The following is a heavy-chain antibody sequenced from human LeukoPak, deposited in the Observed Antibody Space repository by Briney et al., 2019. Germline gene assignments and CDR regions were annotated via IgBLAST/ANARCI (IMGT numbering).Heavy chain of an antibody. CDR3: ATGGRAAAGTYYDY. J-gene: IGHJ4*02. V-gene: IGHV1-69-2*01. CDR1: GCTFTDYY. CDR2: VDPEDGET. Sequence: ASVKISCKVSGCTFTDYYMHWVQQAPGKGLEWMGLVDPEDGETIYAEKFQGRVTITADTSTDTAYMELSSLRSEDTAVYYCATGGRAAAGTYYDYWGQGTLVTVSS. D-gene: IGHD6-13*01.